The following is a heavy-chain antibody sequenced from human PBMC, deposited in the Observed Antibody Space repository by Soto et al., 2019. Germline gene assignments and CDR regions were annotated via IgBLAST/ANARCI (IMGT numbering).Heavy chain of an antibody. V-gene: IGHV1-18*01. J-gene: IGHJ4*02. CDR2: ISAHNGNT. CDR3: ARGRYGDY. D-gene: IGHD1-1*01. CDR1: GYTFTSYG. Sequence: QVHLLQSGAEVKKPGASVKVSCKASGYTFTSYGITWVRQAPGKGLEWMGWISAHNGNTDYAQKLQDTVIVTRDTSTITAYMELRSLTSDHPAVYYCARGRYGDYWGQGALVTVSS.